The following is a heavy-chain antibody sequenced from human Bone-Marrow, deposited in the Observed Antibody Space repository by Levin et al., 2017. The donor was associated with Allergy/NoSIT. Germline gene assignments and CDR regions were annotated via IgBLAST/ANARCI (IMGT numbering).Heavy chain of an antibody. CDR3: AREPPSAFDI. J-gene: IGHJ3*02. Sequence: GGSLRLSCAASGFSFSSYWMHWVRQAPGKGLVWVSRINVDGSSTTYADSVKGRFTISRDNAKNTVYLQMNSLRAEDTGVDYCAREPPSAFDIWGQGTMVTVSA. CDR1: GFSFSSYW. D-gene: IGHD2-2*01. V-gene: IGHV3-74*03. CDR2: INVDGSST.